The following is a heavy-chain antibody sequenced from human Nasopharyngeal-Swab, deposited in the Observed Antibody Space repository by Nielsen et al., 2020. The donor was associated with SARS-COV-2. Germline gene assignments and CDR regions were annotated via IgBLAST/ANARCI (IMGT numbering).Heavy chain of an antibody. J-gene: IGHJ4*02. CDR2: ISWDGGST. CDR3: AKDSNYGGNFDY. V-gene: IGHV3-43*01. Sequence: GESLKISCAASGFTFDDYTMRWVRQAPGKGLEWVSLISWDGGSTYYADSVKGRFTISRDNSKNPLYLQMNSKRTEDTALYYCAKDSNYGGNFDYWGQGTLVTVSS. D-gene: IGHD4-23*01. CDR1: GFTFDDYT.